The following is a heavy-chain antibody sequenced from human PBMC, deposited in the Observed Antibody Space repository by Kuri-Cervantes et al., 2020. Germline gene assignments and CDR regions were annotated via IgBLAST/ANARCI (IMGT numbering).Heavy chain of an antibody. V-gene: IGHV4-38-2*01. D-gene: IGHD3/OR15-3a*01. CDR3: ARTIQVWTKAEGY. J-gene: IGHJ4*02. CDR1: GYSISSGYY. Sequence: SETLSLTCAVSGYSISSGYYWGWIRQPPGKGLEWIGSIYHSGSTYYNPSLKSRVTISVDTSKNQFSLKLSSVTAADTAVYYCARTIQVWTKAEGYWGQGTLVTVSS. CDR2: IYHSGST.